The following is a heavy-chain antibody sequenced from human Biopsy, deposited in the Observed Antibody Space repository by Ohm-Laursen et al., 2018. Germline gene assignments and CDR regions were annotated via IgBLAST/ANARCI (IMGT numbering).Heavy chain of an antibody. CDR1: GFTVYNNY. J-gene: IGHJ6*02. D-gene: IGHD5/OR15-5a*01. CDR2: IYSGGDT. Sequence: GSLRLSCTASGFTVYNNYMTWVRQAPGKGLEWVSLIYSGGDTRYADSVKGRFIISRDNAKNSLYLQMNGLRVEDTAVYYCATDFGYCGNNVCSSDFYYGMDVWGQGTTVTVSS. CDR3: ATDFGYCGNNVCSSDFYYGMDV. V-gene: IGHV3-66*01.